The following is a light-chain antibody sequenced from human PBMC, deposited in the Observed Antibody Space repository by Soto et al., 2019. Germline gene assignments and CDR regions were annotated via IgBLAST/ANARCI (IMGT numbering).Light chain of an antibody. V-gene: IGLV1-40*01. CDR2: GNS. Sequence: QLVLTQPPSVSGAPGQRVTISCTGSSSNIGAGYDVHWYQQLPGTAPKLLIYGNSNRPSGVPDRFSGSKSGTSASLAITGLQAEDDADYYCQSYDSSLSGSELYVFGTGTKLTVL. CDR3: QSYDSSLSGSELYV. J-gene: IGLJ1*01. CDR1: SSNIGAGYD.